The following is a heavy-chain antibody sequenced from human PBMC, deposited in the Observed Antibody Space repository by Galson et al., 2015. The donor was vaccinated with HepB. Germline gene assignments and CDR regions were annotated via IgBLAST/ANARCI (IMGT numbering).Heavy chain of an antibody. CDR2: ISSSSSYT. CDR1: GFTFSDYY. J-gene: IGHJ4*02. V-gene: IGHV3-11*06. D-gene: IGHD3-16*01. Sequence: SLRLSCAASGFTFSDYYMSWIRQAPGKGLEWVSYISSSSSYTNYADSVKGRFTISRDNAKNSLYLQMNSLRAEDTAVYYCARASQGGYYFDYWGQGTLVTVSS. CDR3: ARASQGGYYFDY.